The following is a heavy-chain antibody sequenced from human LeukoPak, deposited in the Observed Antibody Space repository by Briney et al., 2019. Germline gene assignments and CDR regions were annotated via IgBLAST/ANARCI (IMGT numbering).Heavy chain of an antibody. J-gene: IGHJ4*02. Sequence: GGSLRLSCAAAGFTFSSYGMHWVRQAPGKGLEWLAVISYDGSNKYYADSVKGRFTISRDNSKNTLYLQMNSLRAEDTAVYYCAKDGQDGYNFHYFDYWGQGTLVTVSS. CDR2: ISYDGSNK. V-gene: IGHV3-30*18. D-gene: IGHD5-24*01. CDR1: GFTFSSYG. CDR3: AKDGQDGYNFHYFDY.